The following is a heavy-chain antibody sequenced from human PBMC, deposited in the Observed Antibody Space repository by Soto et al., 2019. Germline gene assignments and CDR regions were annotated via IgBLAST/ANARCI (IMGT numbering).Heavy chain of an antibody. CDR2: SNPSGGST. D-gene: IGHD6-6*01. V-gene: IGHV1-46*01. CDR3: ARDHGYSSSSDTSLAEYFQH. Sequence: QVQLVQSGAEVKKPGASVKVSCKASGYTFTSYYMHWVRQAPGQGLEWMGISNPSGGSTSYAQKFQGRVTMTRDTSTSTVYMELSSLRSEDTAVYYCARDHGYSSSSDTSLAEYFQHWGQGTLVTVSS. J-gene: IGHJ1*01. CDR1: GYTFTSYY.